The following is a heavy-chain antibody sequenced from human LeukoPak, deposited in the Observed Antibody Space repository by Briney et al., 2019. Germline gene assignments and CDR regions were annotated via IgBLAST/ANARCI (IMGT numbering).Heavy chain of an antibody. Sequence: PGGSLRLSCAASGFTFSSYSMNWVRQAPGKGLEWVSSISSSSSYIYYADSVKGRFTISRDNAKNSLYLQMNSLRAEDTAVYYCARDRSRGIAVAGTGGYFDYWGQGTLVTVSS. J-gene: IGHJ4*02. CDR2: ISSSSSYI. V-gene: IGHV3-21*01. D-gene: IGHD6-19*01. CDR3: ARDRSRGIAVAGTGGYFDY. CDR1: GFTFSSYS.